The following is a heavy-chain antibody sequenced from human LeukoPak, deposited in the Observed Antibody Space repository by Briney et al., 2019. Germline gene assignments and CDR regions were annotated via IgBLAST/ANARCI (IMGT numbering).Heavy chain of an antibody. J-gene: IGHJ4*02. V-gene: IGHV3-48*03. D-gene: IGHD4-17*01. Sequence: GGSLRLSCAASGFTFSSYEMNWVRQAPGKGLEWVSYISSSGSTIYYADSVKGRLTISRDNAKNSLYLQMNSLRAEDTAVYYCARDLNWDDYGDYDREAFDYWGQGTLVTVSS. CDR3: ARDLNWDDYGDYDREAFDY. CDR1: GFTFSSYE. CDR2: ISSSGSTI.